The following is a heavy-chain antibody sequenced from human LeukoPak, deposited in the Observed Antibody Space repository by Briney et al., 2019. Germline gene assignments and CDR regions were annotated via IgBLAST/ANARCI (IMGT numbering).Heavy chain of an antibody. V-gene: IGHV3-7*01. D-gene: IGHD6-13*01. CDR2: INQDEI. CDR3: ARGDRGTAAGNNWFNP. J-gene: IGHJ5*02. Sequence: GGSLRLSCVASGFTFSSSWMSWVRQGPGKGLEWVASINQDEIHYVDAVRGRFTISRDNAKNSLYLQMNSLRLEDTAVYYCARGDRGTAAGNNWFNPWSQGTLVTVSS. CDR1: GFTFSSSW.